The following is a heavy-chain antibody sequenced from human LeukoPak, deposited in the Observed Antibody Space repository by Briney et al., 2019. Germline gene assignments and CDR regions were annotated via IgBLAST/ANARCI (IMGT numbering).Heavy chain of an antibody. CDR3: AKGPMYSSLSLFDD. Sequence: GGSLRLSCAASGFTFSSYWMSWVRQAPGKGLEWVAFIQYDGSNKYYADSVKGRFTISRDNSKNTLYLQMNSLRAEDTAVYYCAKGPMYSSLSLFDDWGQGTLVTVSS. J-gene: IGHJ4*02. V-gene: IGHV3-30*02. CDR2: IQYDGSNK. D-gene: IGHD6-6*01. CDR1: GFTFSSYW.